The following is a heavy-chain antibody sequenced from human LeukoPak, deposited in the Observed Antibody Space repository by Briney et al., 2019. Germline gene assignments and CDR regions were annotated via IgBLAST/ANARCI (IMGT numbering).Heavy chain of an antibody. Sequence: ASVKVSCKVSGYTLTELSMHWVRQAPGKGLEWMGGSDPEDGETIYAQKFQGRVTMTEDTSTDTAYMELSSLRSEDTAVYYCATARMVRGEDGMDVWGKGTTVTVSS. J-gene: IGHJ6*04. CDR2: SDPEDGET. CDR3: ATARMVRGEDGMDV. V-gene: IGHV1-24*01. D-gene: IGHD3-10*01. CDR1: GYTLTELS.